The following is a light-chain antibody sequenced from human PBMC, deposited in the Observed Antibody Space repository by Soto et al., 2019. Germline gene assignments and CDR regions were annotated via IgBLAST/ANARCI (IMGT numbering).Light chain of an antibody. V-gene: IGLV2-8*01. CDR1: GSDIGGYKY. Sequence: QSAPTQPPSASGSPGQSVTISCTGTGSDIGGYKYVSWHQQHPGKAPKLILYEVFKRPSGVPDRFSGSKSGNTASLTVSGLQAEDDADYYCSSYAGSNTYVFGTGTKVTVL. J-gene: IGLJ1*01. CDR2: EVF. CDR3: SSYAGSNTYV.